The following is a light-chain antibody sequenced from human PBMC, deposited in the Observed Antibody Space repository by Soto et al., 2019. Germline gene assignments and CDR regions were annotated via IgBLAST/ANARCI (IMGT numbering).Light chain of an antibody. CDR3: GSSGGRPTYV. CDR1: SSNVGSYKL. V-gene: IGLV2-23*02. Sequence: QSALTQPASVSGSPGQSITISCTGTSSNVGSYKLVSWYQQHPGNAPNLIIFEVNQRPSGVSNRFSGSKSGNTASLTISGLKVEDEADYYCGSSGGRPTYVFGTGTKVSV. CDR2: EVN. J-gene: IGLJ1*01.